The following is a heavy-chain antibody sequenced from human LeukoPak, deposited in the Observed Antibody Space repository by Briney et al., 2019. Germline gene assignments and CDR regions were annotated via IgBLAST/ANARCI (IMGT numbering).Heavy chain of an antibody. CDR1: GFTFSSYW. V-gene: IGHV3-7*01. D-gene: IGHD3-22*01. Sequence: GGSLRLSCAASGFTFSSYWMSRVRQAPGKGLEWVANIKQDGSEKYYVDSVKGRFTISRDNAKNSLYLQMNSLRAEDTAVYYCARGDAYYYDSSGYHWGQGTLVTVSS. CDR2: IKQDGSEK. J-gene: IGHJ5*02. CDR3: ARGDAYYYDSSGYH.